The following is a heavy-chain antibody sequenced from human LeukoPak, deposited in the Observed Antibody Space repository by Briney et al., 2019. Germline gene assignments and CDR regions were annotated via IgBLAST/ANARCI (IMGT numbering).Heavy chain of an antibody. CDR3: ARSPSELRYFVLPKRYYMDV. V-gene: IGHV1-18*01. CDR1: GYTFTSYG. Sequence: ASVKVSCKASGYTFTSYGISWVRQAPGQGLEWMGWISAYNGNTNYAQKLQGRVTMTTDTSTSTAYMELRSLRSVDTAVYYCARSPSELRYFVLPKRYYMDVWGKGTTVTVSS. D-gene: IGHD3-9*01. CDR2: ISAYNGNT. J-gene: IGHJ6*03.